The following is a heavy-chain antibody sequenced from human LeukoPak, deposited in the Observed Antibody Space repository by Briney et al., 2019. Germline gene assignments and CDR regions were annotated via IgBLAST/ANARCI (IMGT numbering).Heavy chain of an antibody. J-gene: IGHJ5*02. D-gene: IGHD6-13*01. CDR1: RFTFSNYG. CDR2: ISYDGSKK. Sequence: GGSLRLSCAASRFTFSNYGMHWVRQAPGKGLEWVAVISYDGSKKYYADSVKGRFTISRDNSKNTVYLQMNGLRAEDTAVYYCAKAGGPPSKFRITAAGTFDPWGQGTQVTVSS. V-gene: IGHV3-30*18. CDR3: AKAGGPPSKFRITAAGTFDP.